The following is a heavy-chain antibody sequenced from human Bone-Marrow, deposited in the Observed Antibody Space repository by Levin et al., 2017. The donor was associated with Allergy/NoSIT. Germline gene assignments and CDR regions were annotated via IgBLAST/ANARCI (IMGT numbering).Heavy chain of an antibody. Sequence: GGSLRLSCAASGFNFSTYYMSWIRQAPGKGLEWLTYISTTGSVIYYGDSVKGRFTVSRDNARNSLYLQMNSLRAEDTAVYYCARDALARYGSSVACSCDYWGPGVLVTVSS. CDR2: ISTTGSVI. CDR3: ARDALARYGSSVACSCDY. CDR1: GFNFSTYY. J-gene: IGHJ4*02. V-gene: IGHV3-11*01. D-gene: IGHD2-2*01.